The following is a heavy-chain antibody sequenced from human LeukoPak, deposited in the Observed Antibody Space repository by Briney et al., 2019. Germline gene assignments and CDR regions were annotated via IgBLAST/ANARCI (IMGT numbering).Heavy chain of an antibody. CDR3: ATAVAGYFFDY. CDR2: INTHTGNP. CDR1: GYTFTSYA. V-gene: IGHV7-4-1*01. J-gene: IGHJ4*02. Sequence: GASVKVSCKASGYTFTSYAMNWVRQAPGQGLEWMGWINTHTGNPTYAQGFTGRFVFSLDTSVSTAYLQIGSLKAEDTAVYYCATAVAGYFFDYWGQGTLVTVSS. D-gene: IGHD6-19*01.